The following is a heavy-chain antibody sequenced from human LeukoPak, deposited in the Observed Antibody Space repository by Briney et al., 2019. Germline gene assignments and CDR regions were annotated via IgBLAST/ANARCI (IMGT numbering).Heavy chain of an antibody. J-gene: IGHJ4*02. V-gene: IGHV3-30-3*01. CDR2: ISYDGSNK. D-gene: IGHD3-22*01. CDR1: GFTFSSYA. CDR3: ARDRRYYDSSGYYYN. Sequence: GGSLRLSCAASGFTFSSYAMHWVRQAPGKGLEWVAVISYDGSNKYYADSVKGRFTISRDNSKNTLYLQMNSLRAEDTAVYYCARDRRYYDSSGYYYNWGQGTLVTVSS.